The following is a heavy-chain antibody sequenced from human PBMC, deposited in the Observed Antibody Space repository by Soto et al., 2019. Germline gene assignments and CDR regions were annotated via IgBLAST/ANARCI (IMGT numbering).Heavy chain of an antibody. CDR2: MNPRSGDT. CDR1: GYTFRSFD. D-gene: IGHD2-2*01. V-gene: IGHV1-8*02. J-gene: IGHJ4*02. Sequence: QVQLVQSGAEVQKPGASVKVSCKASGYTFRSFDVNWVRQATGQGLEWMGWMNPRSGDTVYAQKFQGRVTMTRDTSIGTAYMALRSLRSEDTAVYYCARSLSTKVGPDYWGQGSLVTVSS. CDR3: ARSLSTKVGPDY.